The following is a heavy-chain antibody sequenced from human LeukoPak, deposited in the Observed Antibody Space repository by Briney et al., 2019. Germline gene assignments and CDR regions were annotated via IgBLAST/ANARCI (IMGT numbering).Heavy chain of an antibody. V-gene: IGHV3-30*03. CDR3: ARILFDY. CDR2: ISYDGSNK. Sequence: GRSLRLSCAASGFTFSSYGMHWVRQAPGKGLEWVAVISYDGSNKYYADSVKGRFTISRDNAKNSVYLQMNSLRAEDTAVYYCARILFDYWGQGTLVTVSS. CDR1: GFTFSSYG. D-gene: IGHD2-15*01. J-gene: IGHJ4*02.